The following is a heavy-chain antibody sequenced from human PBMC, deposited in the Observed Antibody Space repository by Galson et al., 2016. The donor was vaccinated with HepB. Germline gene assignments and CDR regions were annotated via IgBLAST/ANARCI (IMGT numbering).Heavy chain of an antibody. Sequence: SLRLSCAASGFTFNTYSMHWVRQAPGKGLEWVSSISGTSTYIYYADSVKGRFTISRDNAKNSLYLQMNNVRAEDTAVYYCARDLRGMIRFFDWSTHFDSWGQGTLVTVSS. CDR2: ISGTSTYI. D-gene: IGHD3-9*01. V-gene: IGHV3-21*01. J-gene: IGHJ4*02. CDR3: ARDLRGMIRFFDWSTHFDS. CDR1: GFTFNTYS.